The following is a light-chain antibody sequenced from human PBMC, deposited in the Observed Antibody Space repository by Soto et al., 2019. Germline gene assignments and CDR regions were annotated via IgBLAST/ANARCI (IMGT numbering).Light chain of an antibody. V-gene: IGKV3-20*01. Sequence: EIVLTQSPGTLSLSPGERATLSCRASQSVSSSYLAWYQQKPGQAPRRLIYGTSSRATAIPDSFSGSGSGTDFTLTISRLEPEDFAVYYCQQYCSSSWTFGQGTKVEIK. CDR1: QSVSSSY. CDR3: QQYCSSSWT. CDR2: GTS. J-gene: IGKJ1*01.